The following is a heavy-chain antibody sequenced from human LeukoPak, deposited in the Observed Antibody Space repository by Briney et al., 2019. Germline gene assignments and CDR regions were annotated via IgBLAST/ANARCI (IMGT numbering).Heavy chain of an antibody. J-gene: IGHJ4*02. Sequence: GGSLRLSCAASGFTFLSYWMSWVRQAPGRGLEWVANIKQDGSEKYYVDSVKGRFTISRDNAKNSLYLQMNSLRAEDTAVYYCARKGGEHFDYWGQGTLVTVSS. CDR2: IKQDGSEK. CDR3: ARKGGEHFDY. D-gene: IGHD2-21*01. CDR1: GFTFLSYW. V-gene: IGHV3-7*01.